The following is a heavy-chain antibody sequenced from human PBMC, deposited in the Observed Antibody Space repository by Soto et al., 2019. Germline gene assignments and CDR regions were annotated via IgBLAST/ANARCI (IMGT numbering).Heavy chain of an antibody. Sequence: GESLKISCKGSGYSFTSYWIGWVRQMPGKGLEWMGIIYPGDSDTRYSPSFQGQVTISADKSISTAYLQWSSLKASDTAMYYCARGYGDYNRDYYGMDVWGQGTTVTVSS. D-gene: IGHD4-17*01. CDR1: GYSFTSYW. V-gene: IGHV5-51*01. J-gene: IGHJ6*02. CDR3: ARGYGDYNRDYYGMDV. CDR2: IYPGDSDT.